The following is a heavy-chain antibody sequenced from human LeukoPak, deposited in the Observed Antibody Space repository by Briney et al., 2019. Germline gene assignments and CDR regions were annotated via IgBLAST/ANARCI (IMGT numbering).Heavy chain of an antibody. CDR3: ARAILMEDDYYDSSGYAEPPGY. V-gene: IGHV1-2*02. CDR1: GHTFTGYY. Sequence: ASVKVSCKASGHTFTGYYMHWVRQAPGQGLEWMGWINPNSGGTNYAQKFQGRVTMTTDTSTSTAYMELRSLRSDDTAVYYYARAILMEDDYYDSSGYAEPPGYWGQGTLVTVSS. J-gene: IGHJ4*02. D-gene: IGHD3-22*01. CDR2: INPNSGGT.